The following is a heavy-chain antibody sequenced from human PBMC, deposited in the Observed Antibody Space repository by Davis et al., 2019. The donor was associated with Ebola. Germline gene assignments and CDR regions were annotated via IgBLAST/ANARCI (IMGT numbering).Heavy chain of an antibody. CDR2: INHHGAT. CDR1: GGSFTNNY. Sequence: SETLSLTCGVSGGSFTNNYWSWVRQFPDKGLEWIGEINHHGATNYNPSLKGRVSISVEAWKRQFSLTMTSVTAADTAVYFCARNLLQYAFDVWGQGTTVSVSS. CDR3: ARNLLQYAFDV. D-gene: IGHD2-15*01. V-gene: IGHV4-34*01. J-gene: IGHJ3*01.